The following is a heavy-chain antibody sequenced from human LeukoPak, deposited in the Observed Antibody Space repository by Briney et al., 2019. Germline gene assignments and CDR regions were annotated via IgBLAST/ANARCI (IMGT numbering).Heavy chain of an antibody. V-gene: IGHV4-34*01. CDR3: ATSYDSSGEFDY. D-gene: IGHD3-22*01. J-gene: IGHJ4*02. CDR2: FNHSGST. Sequence: SETLSLTCAVYGGSSSDYCWSWIRQPPGRGLEWTDEFNHSGSTNYNPSLKSRVTISVDTSKNQFSLKLSSVTAADTAVYYCATSYDSSGEFDYWGQGTLVTVSS. CDR1: GGSSSDYC.